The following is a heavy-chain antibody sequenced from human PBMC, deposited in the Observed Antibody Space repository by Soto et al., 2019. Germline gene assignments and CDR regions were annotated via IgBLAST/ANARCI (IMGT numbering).Heavy chain of an antibody. D-gene: IGHD1-1*01. CDR3: TRPLRATAGTTFYY. J-gene: IGHJ4*01. CDR2: INPYTGET. CDR1: VYRFIDIF. V-gene: IGHV1-2*02. Sequence: ASVKVSCKASVYRFIDIFIHFVRQAPGQGLEWMGWINPYTGETNYAQKFQGRVIMTSAAAISTAYMELNSLTSDDTAVYYCTRPLRATAGTTFYYWGQGSLVTVSS.